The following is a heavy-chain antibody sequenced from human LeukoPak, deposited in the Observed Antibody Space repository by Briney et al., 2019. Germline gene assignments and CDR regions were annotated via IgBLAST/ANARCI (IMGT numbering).Heavy chain of an antibody. CDR2: ISGSGGST. D-gene: IGHD3-22*01. J-gene: IGHJ4*02. Sequence: GGSLRLSCAASGFTFSSYAMSWVRQAPGKGLEWVSAISGSGGSTYYADSVKGRFTISRDNSKNTVYLQMNSLRAEDTAVYYCAKALIPTYYYDSSGYYQLGYWGQGTLVTVSS. CDR1: GFTFSSYA. CDR3: AKALIPTYYYDSSGYYQLGY. V-gene: IGHV3-23*01.